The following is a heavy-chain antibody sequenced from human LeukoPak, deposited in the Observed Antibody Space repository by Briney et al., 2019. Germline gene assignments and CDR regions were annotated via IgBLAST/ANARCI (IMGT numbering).Heavy chain of an antibody. CDR1: GYIFTGYY. CDR2: ITPSGGST. CDR3: ARGDSSRWARLFDY. J-gene: IGHJ4*02. Sequence: ASVKVSFKASGYIFTGYYIHWVRQAPGQGLEWMGIITPSGGSTSYAQKFQGRVTITRDTSTSTVYMELSSLRSEDTAVYYCARGDSSRWARLFDYWGQGTLVTVSS. V-gene: IGHV1-46*01. D-gene: IGHD6-13*01.